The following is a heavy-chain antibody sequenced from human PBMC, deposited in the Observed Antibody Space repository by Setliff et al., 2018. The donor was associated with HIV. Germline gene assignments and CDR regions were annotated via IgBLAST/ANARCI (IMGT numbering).Heavy chain of an antibody. D-gene: IGHD6-6*01. CDR1: GGCFSGYY. CDR3: ARGPDYSSSPPFDYYYYMDV. Sequence: SETLSLTCAVYGGCFSGYYWSWIRQPPGKGLEWIGEIYHSGSTNYNPSLKSRVTISEDTSKNQFSLKLSSVTAADTAVYYCARGPDYSSSPPFDYYYYMDVWGKGTTVTVSS. J-gene: IGHJ6*03. V-gene: IGHV4-34*01. CDR2: IYHSGST.